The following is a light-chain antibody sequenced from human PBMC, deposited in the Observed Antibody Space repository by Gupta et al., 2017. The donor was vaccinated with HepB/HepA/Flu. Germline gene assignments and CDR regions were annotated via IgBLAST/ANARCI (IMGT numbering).Light chain of an antibody. V-gene: IGKV1-5*03. Sequence: DIQMTQSPSTLSASVGDRVTITCRASQSISSGLAWYQPKPGKAPKVLIYTASSLESGVPSRFSASGSGTEFTLTISSLKTNDFATYCCQQYRSDPRTWGQGTKVELK. CDR3: QQYRSDPRT. J-gene: IGKJ1*01. CDR1: QSISSG. CDR2: TAS.